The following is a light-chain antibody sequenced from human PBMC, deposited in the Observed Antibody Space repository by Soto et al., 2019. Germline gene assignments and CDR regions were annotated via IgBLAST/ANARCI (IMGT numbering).Light chain of an antibody. CDR2: EVS. CDR3: SSYAGSDIYV. J-gene: IGLJ1*01. V-gene: IGLV2-8*01. CDR1: SSDVGGYNY. Sequence: QSALTQPPSASGSPGRSVTISCTGTSSDVGGYNYVSWYQQHPGKAPKLMIYEVSKRPSGVPDRFSGSKSGNTASLTVSRLQTEDEADYYCSSYAGSDIYVFGTGTKLTVL.